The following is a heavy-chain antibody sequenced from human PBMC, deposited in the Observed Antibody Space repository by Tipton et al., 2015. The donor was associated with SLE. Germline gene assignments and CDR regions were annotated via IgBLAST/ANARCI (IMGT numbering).Heavy chain of an antibody. CDR3: ARGGVSTY. J-gene: IGHJ4*02. Sequence: TLSLTCAAYGGSFSGYYWSWIRQPPGKGLEWIGEINHSGSTNYNPSLKSRVTISVDTSKNQFSLKLSSVTAADTAVYYCARGGVSTYWGQGTLVTVSS. CDR1: GGSFSGYY. D-gene: IGHD2-8*01. V-gene: IGHV4-34*01. CDR2: INHSGST.